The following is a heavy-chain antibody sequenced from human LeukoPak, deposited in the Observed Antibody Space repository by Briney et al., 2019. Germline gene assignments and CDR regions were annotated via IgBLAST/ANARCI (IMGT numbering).Heavy chain of an antibody. D-gene: IGHD2-2*02. V-gene: IGHV4-4*07. Sequence: KPSETLSLTCTVSGGSISSYYWSWIRQPAGKGLEWIGRIYTSGSTNYNPSLKSRVTMSVDTSKNQFSLKLSSVTAADTAVYYCASSPPIGYCSSTSCYIYDYWGQGTLVTVSS. CDR3: ASSPPIGYCSSTSCYIYDY. CDR1: GGSISSYY. CDR2: IYTSGST. J-gene: IGHJ4*02.